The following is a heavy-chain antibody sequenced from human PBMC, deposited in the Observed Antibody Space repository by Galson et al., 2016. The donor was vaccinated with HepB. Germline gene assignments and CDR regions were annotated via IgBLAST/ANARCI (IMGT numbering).Heavy chain of an antibody. CDR3: ARLTITAAGDY. CDR2: IYYSGRT. V-gene: IGHV4-39*02. J-gene: IGHJ4*02. D-gene: IGHD6-13*01. CDR1: GASVSSNSFY. Sequence: ETLSLTCSVSGASVSSNSFYWAWIRQPPGRGLAWIGSIYYSGRTYNNPSLKSRVTMSVDTSKNYFSLKLTSVTAADTAVYYCARLTITAAGDYWGQGTLVTVSS.